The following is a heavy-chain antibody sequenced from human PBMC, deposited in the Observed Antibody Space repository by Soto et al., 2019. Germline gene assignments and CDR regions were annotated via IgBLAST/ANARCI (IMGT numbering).Heavy chain of an antibody. CDR2: IYDSGTT. V-gene: IGHV4-61*01. D-gene: IGHD2-21*02. J-gene: IGHJ5*02. CDR3: GGDWGTYWFDP. Sequence: SESLSLTCRVSGVSLSGGTNYWNWLRQAPGKGLEWLAYIYDSGTTKYNAALKSRVTISQDTSKNQFSLTINTVIASDAAVDYCGGDWGTYWFDPWGQGIMVTVSS. CDR1: GVSLSGGTNY.